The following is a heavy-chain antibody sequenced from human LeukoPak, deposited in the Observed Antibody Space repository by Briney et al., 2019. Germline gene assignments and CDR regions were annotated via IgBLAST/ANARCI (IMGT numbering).Heavy chain of an antibody. D-gene: IGHD1-1*01. CDR2: INHSGST. J-gene: IGHJ4*02. CDR3: ARGQEGTGGDFGY. V-gene: IGHV4-34*01. CDR1: GGSFSGYY. Sequence: SETLSLTCAVYGGSFSGYYWSWIRQPPGKGLEWIGEINHSGSTNYNPSLKSRVTISVDTSKNQFSLKLSSVTAADTAVYYCARGQEGTGGDFGYWGKGTLVTVSS.